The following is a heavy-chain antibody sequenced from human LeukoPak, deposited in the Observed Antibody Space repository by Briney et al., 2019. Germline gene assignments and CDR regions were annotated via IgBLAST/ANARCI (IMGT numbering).Heavy chain of an antibody. CDR2: IYSGGST. Sequence: GGSLRLSCAASGFTVSSNYISWVRQAPGKGLEWASVIYSGGSTNYADSVKGRFTISRDNSKNTLYLQMNSLRAEDTAVYYCAKNSGSYLPPGAWGMDVWGQGTTVTVSS. V-gene: IGHV3-53*01. J-gene: IGHJ6*02. CDR1: GFTVSSNY. CDR3: AKNSGSYLPPGAWGMDV. D-gene: IGHD1-26*01.